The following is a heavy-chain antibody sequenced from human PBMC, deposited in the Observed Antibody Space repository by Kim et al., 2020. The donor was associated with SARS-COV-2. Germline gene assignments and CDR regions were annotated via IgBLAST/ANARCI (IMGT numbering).Heavy chain of an antibody. V-gene: IGHV1-69*13. CDR1: GGTFSSYA. CDR3: ARVEGGDSDAEYFQR. Sequence: SVKVSCKASGGTFSSYAISWVRQAPGQGLEWMGGIIPIFGTANYAQKFQGRVTITADESTSTAYMELSSLRSEDTAVYYCARVEGGDSDAEYFQRWGQGTLVTVSS. J-gene: IGHJ1*01. CDR2: IIPIFGTA. D-gene: IGHD2-21*02.